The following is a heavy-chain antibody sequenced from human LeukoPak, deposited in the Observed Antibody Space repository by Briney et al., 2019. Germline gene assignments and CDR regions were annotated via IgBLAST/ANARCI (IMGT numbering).Heavy chain of an antibody. V-gene: IGHV3-23*01. Sequence: SGGSLRLSCAASGFTFSSYAMSWVRQAPGKGLEWVSGISGSGDNTYYADSVKGRFTISRDNSKNTLYLQMNSLRAEDTAVYYCAKAEYSSGWYNYYYYYMDVWGKGTTVTISS. CDR2: ISGSGDNT. CDR3: AKAEYSSGWYNYYYYYMDV. CDR1: GFTFSSYA. J-gene: IGHJ6*03. D-gene: IGHD6-19*01.